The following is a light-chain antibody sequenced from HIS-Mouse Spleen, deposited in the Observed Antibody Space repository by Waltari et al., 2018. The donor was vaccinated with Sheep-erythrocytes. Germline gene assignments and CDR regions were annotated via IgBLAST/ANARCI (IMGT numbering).Light chain of an antibody. V-gene: IGLV2-14*01. CDR2: EVS. CDR3: SSYTSSSTPVV. Sequence: QSALTQPASVSGSPGHSITISCTGTRIAVGAHNYIPWSQQHPGKAPKLMIYEVSNRPSGVSNRFSGSKSGNTASLTISRLQAEDEADYYCSSYTSSSTPVVFGGGTKLTVL. CDR1: RIAVGAHNY. J-gene: IGLJ2*01.